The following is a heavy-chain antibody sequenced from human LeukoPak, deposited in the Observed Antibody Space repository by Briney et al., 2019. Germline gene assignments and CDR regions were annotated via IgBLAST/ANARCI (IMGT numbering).Heavy chain of an antibody. D-gene: IGHD4-23*01. J-gene: IGHJ4*02. Sequence: GGSLRLSCAASGFTFSSYGMHWVRQAPREGLEWVAVISYDGSNKYYADPVKGRFTISRDNSKNTLYLQMNSLRVEDTAVYYCAKVLYGSNPGGSDYWGQGTLVTVSS. CDR3: AKVLYGSNPGGSDY. V-gene: IGHV3-30*18. CDR1: GFTFSSYG. CDR2: ISYDGSNK.